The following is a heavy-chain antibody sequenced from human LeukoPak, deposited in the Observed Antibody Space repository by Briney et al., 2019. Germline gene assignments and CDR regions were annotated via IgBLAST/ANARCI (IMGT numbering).Heavy chain of an antibody. CDR2: INHSGST. D-gene: IGHD5-18*01. Sequence: SETLSLTCAVYGGSFSLYYWSWIRQPPGKGLEWIGEINHSGSTNYNPSLKSRVTISVDTSKNQFSLKLSSVTAADTAVYYCARGRIQLWLSIAFDIWGQGTMVTVSS. CDR1: GGSFSLYY. V-gene: IGHV4-34*01. CDR3: ARGRIQLWLSIAFDI. J-gene: IGHJ3*02.